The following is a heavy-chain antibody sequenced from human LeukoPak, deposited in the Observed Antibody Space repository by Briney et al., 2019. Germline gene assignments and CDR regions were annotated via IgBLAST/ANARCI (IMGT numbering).Heavy chain of an antibody. J-gene: IGHJ4*02. CDR3: ARGRGYSGYDLFDY. D-gene: IGHD5-12*01. V-gene: IGHV4-38-2*02. CDR2: IYHSGST. CDR1: GYSISSGYY. Sequence: SETLSLTCTVSGYSISSGYYWGWIRQPPGKGLEWIGSIYHSGSTYYNPSLKSRVTISVDTSKNQFSLKLSSVTAADTAVYYCARGRGYSGYDLFDYWGQGTLVTVSS.